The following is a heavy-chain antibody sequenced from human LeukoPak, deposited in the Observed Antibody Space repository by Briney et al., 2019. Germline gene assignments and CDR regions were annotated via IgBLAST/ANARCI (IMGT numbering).Heavy chain of an antibody. Sequence: GGSLRLSCAASGFTFSIYSMNWVRQAPGKGLEWISYIRSSPSTIFYADSVKGRFTVSRDDAKNSLYLQMNSLRDEDTAVYYCARDHAYAFDVWGQGTVVTVSS. V-gene: IGHV3-48*02. J-gene: IGHJ3*01. CDR1: GFTFSIYS. CDR3: ARDHAYAFDV. D-gene: IGHD2-2*01. CDR2: IRSSPSTI.